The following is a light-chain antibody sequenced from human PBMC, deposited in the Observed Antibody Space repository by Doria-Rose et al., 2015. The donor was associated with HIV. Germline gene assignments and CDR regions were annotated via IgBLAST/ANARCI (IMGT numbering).Light chain of an antibody. CDR2: DGS. CDR3: HQYGTSWT. CDR1: QSFSSTY. J-gene: IGKJ1*01. V-gene: IGKV3-20*01. Sequence: TQSPGTLSLSPGERATLSCRASQSFSSTYLAWYQQNPGQAPSLLIYDGSTRATGIPDRFSASGSGTDFTLTINRLEHEDFALYYCHQYGTSWTFGQGTKVEI.